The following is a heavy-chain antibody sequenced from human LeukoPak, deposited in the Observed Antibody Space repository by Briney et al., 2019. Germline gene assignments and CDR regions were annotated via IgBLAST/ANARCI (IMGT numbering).Heavy chain of an antibody. D-gene: IGHD3-3*01. J-gene: IGHJ6*02. CDR2: SNPNSGGT. Sequence: ASVKVSCKASGYTFTGYYMHWVRQAPGQGLEWMGWSNPNSGGTNYAQKFQGRVTMTRDTSISTAYMELSRLRSDDTAVYYCARSSDFWSGYPYFYGMDVWGQGTTVTVSS. CDR1: GYTFTGYY. V-gene: IGHV1-2*02. CDR3: ARSSDFWSGYPYFYGMDV.